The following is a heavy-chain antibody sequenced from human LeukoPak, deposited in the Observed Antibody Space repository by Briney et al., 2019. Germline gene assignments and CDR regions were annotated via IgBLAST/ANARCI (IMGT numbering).Heavy chain of an antibody. Sequence: GGSLRLSCAVSGFTVSSNYMSWVRQAPGKGLEWVSVIYSGGSTYYADSVKGRFTISRDNSKNTLYLQMNSLRAEDTAVYYCARGLEEQQLEGWFDPWGQGPLVTVSS. CDR2: IYSGGST. CDR3: ARGLEEQQLEGWFDP. V-gene: IGHV3-53*01. D-gene: IGHD6-13*01. CDR1: GFTVSSNY. J-gene: IGHJ5*02.